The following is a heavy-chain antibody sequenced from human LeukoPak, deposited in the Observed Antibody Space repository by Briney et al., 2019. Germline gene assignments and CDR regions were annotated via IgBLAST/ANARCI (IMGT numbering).Heavy chain of an antibody. CDR3: AREWGLESSGYYYAY. CDR1: GGTFSRFT. D-gene: IGHD3-22*01. J-gene: IGHJ4*02. CDR2: ITPMLGTA. Sequence: ASVKVSCTASGGTFSRFTISWVRQAPGQGFEWMGGITPMLGTANFAQKFQGRVSITADESTSTAFMELSSLRSEDTAVYYCAREWGLESSGYYYAYWGQGTLVTVSS. V-gene: IGHV1-69*13.